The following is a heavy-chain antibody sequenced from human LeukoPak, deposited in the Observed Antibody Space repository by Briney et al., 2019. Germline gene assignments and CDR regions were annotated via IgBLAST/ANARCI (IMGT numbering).Heavy chain of an antibody. CDR3: ARAIPIVVVPAAIEPGAFDI. CDR1: GGSISSGGYY. D-gene: IGHD2-2*02. CDR2: IYHSGST. J-gene: IGHJ3*02. Sequence: SQTLSLTCTVSGGSISSGGYYWSWIRQPPGKGLEWIGYIYHSGSTYYNPSLKSRVTIPVDRSKNQFSLKLSSVTAADTAVYYCARAIPIVVVPAAIEPGAFDIWGQGTMVTVSS. V-gene: IGHV4-30-2*01.